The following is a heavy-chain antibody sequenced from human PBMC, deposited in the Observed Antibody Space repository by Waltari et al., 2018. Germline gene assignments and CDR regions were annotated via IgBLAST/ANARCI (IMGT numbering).Heavy chain of an antibody. V-gene: IGHV4-4*07. D-gene: IGHD1-1*01. CDR3: ARTTGARHDAFDI. CDR2: IYTSGST. Sequence: QVQLQESGRRLVKTSETLSLTCSFSDDSIASFYWSWIRQPAGKGLEWLGHIYTSGSTDYNPSLRGRVSMSIDNSRNQFSLNLISVTTADTAIYYCARTTGARHDAFDIWGQGTLVTVSS. CDR1: DDSIASFY. J-gene: IGHJ3*02.